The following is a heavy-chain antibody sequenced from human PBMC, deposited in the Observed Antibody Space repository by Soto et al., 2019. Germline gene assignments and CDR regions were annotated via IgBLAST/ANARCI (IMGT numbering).Heavy chain of an antibody. V-gene: IGHV3-15*07. D-gene: IGHD3-10*01. CDR1: VFTISDTW. J-gene: IGHJ4*01. Sequence: GGSLRLSCAASVFTISDTWINWVRQAPGMGLEWVGRIKSIRDGGTTDFAAPVKGRFAISRDDSENTVHMQINSLKSEDTAVYYCSTDSHLSSVFVRHDNWGQGTVVTVSS. CDR2: IKSIRDGGTT. CDR3: STDSHLSSVFVRHDN.